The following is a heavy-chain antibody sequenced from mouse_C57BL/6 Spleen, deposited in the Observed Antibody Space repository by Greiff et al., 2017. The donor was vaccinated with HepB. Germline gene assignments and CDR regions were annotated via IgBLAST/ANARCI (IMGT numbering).Heavy chain of an antibody. CDR3: SRAMIDYYDNSYPPHWY. J-gene: IGHJ2*01. V-gene: IGHV5-17*01. CDR2: ISSGSSTI. Sequence: EVMLVESGGGLVKPGGSLKLSCAASGFTFSDYGMHWVRQAPEKGLEWVAYISSGSSTIYYADTVKGRFTVSRDNAKNTLFLQMTSLRSEDAAMYFYSRAMIDYYDNSYPPHWYWGQGTTLTVSS. CDR1: GFTFSDYG. D-gene: IGHD1-1*01.